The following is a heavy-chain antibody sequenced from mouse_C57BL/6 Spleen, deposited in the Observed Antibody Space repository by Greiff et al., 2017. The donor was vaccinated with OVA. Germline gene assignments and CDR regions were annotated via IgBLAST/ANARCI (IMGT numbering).Heavy chain of an antibody. D-gene: IGHD2-5*01. V-gene: IGHV1-61*01. CDR3: ARRGYSNYYFDY. CDR2: IYPSDSET. Sequence: QVQLQQSGAELVRPGSSVKLSCKASGYTFTSYWMDWVKQRPGQGLEWIGNIYPSDSETHYNQKFKDKATLTVDKSSSTAYMQLSSLTSEDSAVYYCARRGYSNYYFDYWGQGTTLTVSS. J-gene: IGHJ2*01. CDR1: GYTFTSYW.